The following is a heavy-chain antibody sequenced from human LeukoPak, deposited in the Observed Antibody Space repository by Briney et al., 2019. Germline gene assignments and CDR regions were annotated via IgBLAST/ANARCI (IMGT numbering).Heavy chain of an antibody. D-gene: IGHD3-10*01. CDR1: GGSISGYY. V-gene: IGHV4-59*08. CDR2: IYYSGST. J-gene: IGHJ5*02. Sequence: PSETLSLTCTVSGGSISGYYWSWIRQPPGKGLEWIGYIYYSGSTNYNPSLKSRVTISVDASKNQFSLKLSSVTAADTAVYYCARTGPSLWFGELWFDPWGQGTLVTVSS. CDR3: ARTGPSLWFGELWFDP.